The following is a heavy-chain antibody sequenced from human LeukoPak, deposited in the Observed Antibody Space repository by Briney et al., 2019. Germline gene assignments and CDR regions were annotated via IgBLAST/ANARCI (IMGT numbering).Heavy chain of an antibody. CDR1: GGSISSYY. J-gene: IGHJ4*02. V-gene: IGHV4-59*08. CDR3: AISFWSGYYHDY. CDR2: IYDSGST. Sequence: ETLSLTCTVSGGSISSYYWSWIRQPPGKGLEWIGYIYDSGSTNYNPSLKSRVTISVDTSKNQFSLKLSSVTAADTAVYYCAISFWSGYYHDYWGQGTLVTVSS. D-gene: IGHD3-3*01.